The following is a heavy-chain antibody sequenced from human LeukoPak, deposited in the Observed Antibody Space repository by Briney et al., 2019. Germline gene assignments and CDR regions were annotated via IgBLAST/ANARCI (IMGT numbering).Heavy chain of an antibody. CDR2: INHSGST. J-gene: IGHJ5*02. Sequence: SETLSLTCAVYGGSFSGYYWSWIRQPPGKGLEWIGEINHSGSTNYNPSLKSRVTISVDTSKNQFSLKLSSVTAADTAVYYCARGLPEGAARPYWFDPWGQGTLVTVSS. CDR3: ARGLPEGAARPYWFDP. V-gene: IGHV4-34*01. D-gene: IGHD6-6*01. CDR1: GGSFSGYY.